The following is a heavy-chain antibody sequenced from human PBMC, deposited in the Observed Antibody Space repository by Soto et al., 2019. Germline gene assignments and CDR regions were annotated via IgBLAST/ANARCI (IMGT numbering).Heavy chain of an antibody. V-gene: IGHV4-59*01. Sequence: SETLSLTCAVSGVSISSYYWSWIRQPPGKGLEWIGYVFYNEIITYSTSLKGRVTMSMEMSTNHFSLELRSVTAADTAGYYCAITFVYDSSCYYYGGAFDIWGQGTMVTVSS. D-gene: IGHD3-22*01. CDR1: GVSISSYY. J-gene: IGHJ3*02. CDR2: VFYNEII. CDR3: AITFVYDSSCYYYGGAFDI.